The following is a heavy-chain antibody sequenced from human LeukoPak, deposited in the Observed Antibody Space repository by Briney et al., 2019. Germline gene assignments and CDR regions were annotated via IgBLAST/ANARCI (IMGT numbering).Heavy chain of an antibody. CDR2: IYHSGST. Sequence: SETLSLTCAVSGGSISSSNWWSWVRPPPGKGLEWIGEIYHSGSTNYNPSLKSRVTISVDTSKNQFSLKLSSVTAADTAVYYCARSITMVRGVRRVWFDPWGQGTLVTVSS. V-gene: IGHV4-4*02. CDR1: GGSISSSNW. D-gene: IGHD3-10*01. J-gene: IGHJ5*02. CDR3: ARSITMVRGVRRVWFDP.